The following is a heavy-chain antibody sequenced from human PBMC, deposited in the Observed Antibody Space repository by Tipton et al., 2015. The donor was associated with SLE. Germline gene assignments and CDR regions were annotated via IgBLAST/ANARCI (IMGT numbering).Heavy chain of an antibody. V-gene: IGHV1-18*01. J-gene: IGHJ3*02. Sequence: QVQLVQSGAEIKKPGASVKVSCKASGYTFTSYAISWVRQAPGQGLEWMRWINPYTGNTDYAQKVQGRVTMTTDTSRSTAYLDLRSLRPDDTAVYYCAERYDTFEIWGQGTMVSVSS. CDR3: AERYDTFEI. CDR2: INPYTGNT. CDR1: GYTFTSYA. D-gene: IGHD1-1*01.